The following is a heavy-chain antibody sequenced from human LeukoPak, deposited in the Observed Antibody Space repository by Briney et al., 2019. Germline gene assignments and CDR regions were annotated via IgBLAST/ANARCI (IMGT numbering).Heavy chain of an antibody. V-gene: IGHV3-23*01. CDR2: ISGSGGST. J-gene: IGHJ4*02. CDR3: AKVAPLDYYDSSGYYYSFDY. Sequence: PGGSLRLSCAASGFTFGSYAMSWVRQAPGKGQEWVSAISGSGGSTYYADSVKGRFTISRDNSKNTLYLQMNSLRAEDTAVYYCAKVAPLDYYDSSGYYYSFDYWGQGTLVTVSS. CDR1: GFTFGSYA. D-gene: IGHD3-22*01.